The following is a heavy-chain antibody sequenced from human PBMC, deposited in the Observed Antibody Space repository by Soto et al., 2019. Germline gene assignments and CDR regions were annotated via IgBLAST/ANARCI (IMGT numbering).Heavy chain of an antibody. CDR1: GFTFSSYA. J-gene: IGHJ6*02. CDR3: ASQLSVAGNYFFYYAMDV. V-gene: IGHV3-30-3*01. D-gene: IGHD6-13*01. CDR2: IAYDGGNK. Sequence: GGSLRLSCAASGFTFSSYAMHWVRQAAGKGLEWVGVIAYDGGNKYYADSVKGRFTISRDNSKNTVYLQMNSLRVDDTAVYYCASQLSVAGNYFFYYAMDVWGQGTTVTVSS.